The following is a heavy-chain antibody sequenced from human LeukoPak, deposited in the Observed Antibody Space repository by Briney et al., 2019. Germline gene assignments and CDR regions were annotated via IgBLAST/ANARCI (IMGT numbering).Heavy chain of an antibody. CDR2: INHSGST. D-gene: IGHD3-10*01. V-gene: IGHV4-4*02. CDR3: AKSNGYGLVDI. Sequence: SGTLSLTCAVSGGSLSSSNWWSWVRQPPGKGLEWIGEINHSGSTNYNPSLKSQVTISVDTSRNQFSLKLNSVTAADTAVYYCAKSNGYGLVDIWGQGTMVTVSS. CDR1: GGSLSSSNW. J-gene: IGHJ3*02.